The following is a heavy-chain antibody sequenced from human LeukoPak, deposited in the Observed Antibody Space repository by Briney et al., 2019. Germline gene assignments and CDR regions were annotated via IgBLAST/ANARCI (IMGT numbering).Heavy chain of an antibody. CDR2: INHSGST. D-gene: IGHD1-26*01. CDR3: ARRGYYRFDY. Sequence: SETLSLTCAVYGGSFSGYYWSWIRQPPGRGLEWIGEINHSGSTNYNPSLKSRVTISVDTSKNQFSLKLSSVTAADTAVYYCARRGYYRFDYWGQGTLVTVSS. J-gene: IGHJ4*02. CDR1: GGSFSGYY. V-gene: IGHV4-34*01.